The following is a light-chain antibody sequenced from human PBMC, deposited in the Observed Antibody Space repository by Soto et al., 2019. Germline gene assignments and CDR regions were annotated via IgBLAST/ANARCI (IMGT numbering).Light chain of an antibody. J-gene: IGLJ3*02. Sequence: QSVLTQPPSVSGAPGQRVTISCTGSSSNSGAGYDVHWYQQLPGTAPKLLIYGNSNRPSGVPDRFSGSKSGTSASLAITGLQAEDEADYSCQSYDSSLSGWVFGGGTKVTVL. CDR3: QSYDSSLSGWV. V-gene: IGLV1-40*01. CDR2: GNS. CDR1: SSNSGAGYD.